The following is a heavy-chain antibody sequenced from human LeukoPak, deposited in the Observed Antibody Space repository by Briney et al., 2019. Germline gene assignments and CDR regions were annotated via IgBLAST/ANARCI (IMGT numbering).Heavy chain of an antibody. CDR2: INPNSGGT. J-gene: IGHJ4*02. CDR1: GYTFTGYY. Sequence: ASVKVSCKASGYTFTGYYMHWVRQAPGQGLEWMGRINPNSGGTNYAQKFQGRVTMTRDTSISTAYMELSRLRSDDTAVYYCARGMGSGSYYNVKPDYWGQGTLVTFSS. D-gene: IGHD3-10*01. CDR3: ARGMGSGSYYNVKPDY. V-gene: IGHV1-2*06.